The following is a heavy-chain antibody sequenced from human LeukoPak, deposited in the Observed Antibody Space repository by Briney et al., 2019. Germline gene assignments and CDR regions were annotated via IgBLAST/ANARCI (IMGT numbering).Heavy chain of an antibody. J-gene: IGHJ3*02. CDR2: IYYSGSS. V-gene: IGHV4-39*01. D-gene: IGHD3-22*01. Sequence: SETLSLTCTVSGGSISSSSYYWGWIRQPPGKGLEWIGSIYYSGSSYYNPSLKSRVTISVDTSKNQFSLKLSSVTAADTAVYYCARLQYEDSSGYWVSPDDAFDIWGQGTMVTVSS. CDR1: GGSISSSSYY. CDR3: ARLQYEDSSGYWVSPDDAFDI.